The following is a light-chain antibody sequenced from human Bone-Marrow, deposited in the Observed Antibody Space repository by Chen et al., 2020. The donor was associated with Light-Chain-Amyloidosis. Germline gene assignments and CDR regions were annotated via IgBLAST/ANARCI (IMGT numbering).Light chain of an antibody. Sequence: HSVRTQPTSVSGAPGQRVTISCTGSTSNIGAGYDGHWYQHLPGTALKLLIYSNTNRPSGVPDRFSGSKSATSASLAITGLQAEDEADYYCQSFDSNFVVFGGGTKLSVL. CDR1: TSNIGAGYD. V-gene: IGLV1-40*01. CDR2: SNT. J-gene: IGLJ2*01. CDR3: QSFDSNFVV.